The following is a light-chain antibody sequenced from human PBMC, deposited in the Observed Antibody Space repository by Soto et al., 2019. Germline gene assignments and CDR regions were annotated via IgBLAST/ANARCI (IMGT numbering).Light chain of an antibody. CDR1: QSVSSN. J-gene: IGKJ4*01. CDR2: DAS. V-gene: IGKV3-15*01. Sequence: EIVMTQSPATLSVSPGERATISCRASQSVSSNSAWYQQKPGQAPRLLIYDASTRATGIPARFSGSGSGTEFTLTISSLQSEDFAVYYCQQYNNWPALTFGGGTKVEIK. CDR3: QQYNNWPALT.